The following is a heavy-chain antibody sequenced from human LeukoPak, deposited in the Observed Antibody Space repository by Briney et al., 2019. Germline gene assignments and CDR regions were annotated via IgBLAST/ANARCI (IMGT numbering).Heavy chain of an antibody. V-gene: IGHV3-30*02. D-gene: IGHD2-15*01. CDR1: GFTFSDYG. CDR3: TKGRSQAPHWYFDL. J-gene: IGHJ2*01. Sequence: GGSLRLSCVASGFTFSDYGVDWIRQAPGKGLEWVAFIRYDSTTKYYADSVKGRFTISRDNSKNTLYLQMNSLRVEDTDVYYRTKGRSQAPHWYFDLWGRGTLVTVSS. CDR2: IRYDSTTK.